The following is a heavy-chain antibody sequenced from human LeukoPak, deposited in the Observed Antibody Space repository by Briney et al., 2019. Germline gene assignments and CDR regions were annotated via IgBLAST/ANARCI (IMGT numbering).Heavy chain of an antibody. D-gene: IGHD6-13*01. CDR2: ISSSSSYI. J-gene: IGHJ5*02. Sequence: VSSISSSSSYIYYADSVKGRFTISRDNAKNSLYLQMNSLRAEDTAVYYCAREAFSSSWYFPWGQGTLVTVSS. CDR3: AREAFSSSWYFP. V-gene: IGHV3-21*01.